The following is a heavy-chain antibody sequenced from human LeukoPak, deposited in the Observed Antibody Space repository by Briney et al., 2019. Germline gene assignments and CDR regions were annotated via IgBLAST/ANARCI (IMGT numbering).Heavy chain of an antibody. CDR1: GGTFSSYA. D-gene: IGHD1-14*01. CDR2: IIPIFGIA. V-gene: IGHV1-69*04. CDR3: AREGVPEYYFDY. J-gene: IGHJ4*02. Sequence: SVKVSCKASGGTFSSYAISWVQQAPGQGLEWMGRIIPIFGIANYAQKFQGRVTITADKSTSTAYMELSSLRSEDTAVYYCAREGVPEYYFDYWGQGTLVTVSS.